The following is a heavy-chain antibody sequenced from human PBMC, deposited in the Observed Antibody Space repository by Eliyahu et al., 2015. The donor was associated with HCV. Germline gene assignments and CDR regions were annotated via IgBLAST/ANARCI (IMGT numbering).Heavy chain of an antibody. D-gene: IGHD3-10*01. J-gene: IGHJ6*02. Sequence: EVQLVQSGGGLVQPGGSLRLSCAASGFPFXNHVMYWVRQVPGKGLEDVAAISANGDNTYYANSVEGRFTISRDNSKNTVDLHMGSLRAEDMAVYYCGRSLHTSGRYYCMDVWGQGTTVTVSS. CDR2: ISANGDNT. V-gene: IGHV3-64*01. CDR3: GRSLHTSGRYYCMDV. CDR1: GFPFXNHV.